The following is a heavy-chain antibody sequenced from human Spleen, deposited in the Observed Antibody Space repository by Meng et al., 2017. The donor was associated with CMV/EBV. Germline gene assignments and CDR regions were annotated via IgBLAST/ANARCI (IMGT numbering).Heavy chain of an antibody. CDR1: GFRLDDHG. CDR3: ARDRGAGSYYNGYYYGVDV. V-gene: IGHV3-20*04. J-gene: IGHJ6*02. Sequence: GGSLRLSCAASGFRLDDHGRSWVRQAPGKGLEWVSGINWNGGSTGYADSVQSRFTISRDNAKNSLYLQMNSLRAEDRALDYCARDRGAGSYYNGYYYGVDVWGQGTTVTVSS. CDR2: INWNGGST. D-gene: IGHD3-10*01.